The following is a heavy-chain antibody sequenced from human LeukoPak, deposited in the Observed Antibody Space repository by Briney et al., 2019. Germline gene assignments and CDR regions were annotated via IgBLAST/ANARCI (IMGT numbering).Heavy chain of an antibody. CDR3: ARNLRYCSSTSCYLYYYGMDV. J-gene: IGHJ6*04. V-gene: IGHV4-34*01. Sequence: PSETLSLTCAAYGGSFSGYYWSWIRQPPGKGLEWIGEINHSGSTNYNPSLKSRVTISVDTSKNQFSLKLSSVTAADTAVYYCARNLRYCSSTSCYLYYYGMDVWGKGTTVTVSS. D-gene: IGHD2-2*01. CDR1: GGSFSGYY. CDR2: INHSGST.